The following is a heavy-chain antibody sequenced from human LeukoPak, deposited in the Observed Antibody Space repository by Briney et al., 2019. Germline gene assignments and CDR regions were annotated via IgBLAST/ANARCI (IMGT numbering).Heavy chain of an antibody. V-gene: IGHV1-3*01. CDR3: VRDEWGDTCYAGGY. CDR1: GYTFTRYV. D-gene: IGHD3-16*01. J-gene: IGHJ4*02. CDR2: INAGNGGT. Sequence: GAAVTVSCKAFGYTFTRYVVQWGREAPGQRPEWVGWINAGNGGTKYSQNFQGRVTITWYRSENTAYMELSSLTSEDTALYYCVRDEWGDTCYAGGYWGQGTLVAVSS.